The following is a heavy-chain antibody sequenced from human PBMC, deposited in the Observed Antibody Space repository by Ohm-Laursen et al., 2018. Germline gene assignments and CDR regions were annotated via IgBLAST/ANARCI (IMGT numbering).Heavy chain of an antibody. Sequence: GSLRLSCTASGFTFDDHYMDWVRQAPGKGLERVSGISGTGGDTFYADSVKGRFTISRDNSKNNLYLQMNSLTAEDTAVYYCAKDTKYYGMNVWGQGTTVTVSS. J-gene: IGHJ6*02. D-gene: IGHD2-2*01. V-gene: IGHV3-23*01. CDR1: GFTFDDHY. CDR3: AKDTKYYGMNV. CDR2: ISGTGGDT.